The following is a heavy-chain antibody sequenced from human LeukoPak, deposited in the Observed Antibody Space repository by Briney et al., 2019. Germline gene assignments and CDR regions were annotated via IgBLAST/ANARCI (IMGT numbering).Heavy chain of an antibody. CDR1: GLSFSSHG. CDR2: IWYDGSNT. V-gene: IGHV3-33*01. CDR3: ARARNDYDSNGFSVLDY. D-gene: IGHD3-22*01. J-gene: IGHJ4*02. Sequence: GGSLRLSCAASGLSFSSHGMHWVRQAPGKGLEWVAVIWYDGSNTYYADSVKGRFTISRDNSKNTLYLKMNSLRAEDTALYYCARARNDYDSNGFSVLDYWGEGTLVTVSS.